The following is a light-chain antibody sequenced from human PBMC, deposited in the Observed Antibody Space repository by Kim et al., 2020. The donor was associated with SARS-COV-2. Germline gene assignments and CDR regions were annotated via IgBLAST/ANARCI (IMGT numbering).Light chain of an antibody. J-gene: IGLJ2*01. CDR3: QAWESSTAI. V-gene: IGLV3-1*01. CDR1: KLGEKY. Sequence: SYELTQPPSVSVSPGQTASIPCSGDKLGEKYTCWYQQKPGQTPVLVIYQDNKRPSGIPERFSGSNSGNTATLTISGTQAMDEADYYCQAWESSTAIFGGGTQLTVL. CDR2: QDN.